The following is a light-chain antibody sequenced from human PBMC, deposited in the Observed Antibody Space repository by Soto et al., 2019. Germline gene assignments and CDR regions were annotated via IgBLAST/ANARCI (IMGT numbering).Light chain of an antibody. Sequence: QAVVTQEASVTVSPGGTVTLTCGSSTGAVTSGHYPYWVQQKPGQAPRTLMYDISNKHSWTPARFSGSLLGGKAALTLSGAQPEDEADYYCFLSYDSARVFGGGTKLTV. V-gene: IGLV7-46*01. CDR1: TGAVTSGHY. CDR2: DIS. CDR3: FLSYDSARV. J-gene: IGLJ3*02.